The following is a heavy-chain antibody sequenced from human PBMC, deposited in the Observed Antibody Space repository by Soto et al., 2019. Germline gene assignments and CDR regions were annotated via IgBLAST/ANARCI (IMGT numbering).Heavy chain of an antibody. V-gene: IGHV4-59*08. J-gene: IGHJ4*02. CDR1: GGSISSYY. D-gene: IGHD4-17*01. CDR3: ASDYGDYYFDY. CDR2: IYYSGST. Sequence: SETLSLTCTVSGGSISSYYWSWIRQPPGKGLEWIGYIYYSGSTNYNPSLKSRVTISVDTSKNQFSLKLSSGTAADTAVYYCASDYGDYYFDYWGQGTLVTVSS.